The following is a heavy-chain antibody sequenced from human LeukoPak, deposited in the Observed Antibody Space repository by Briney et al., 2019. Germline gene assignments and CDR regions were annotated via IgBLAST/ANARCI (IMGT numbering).Heavy chain of an antibody. V-gene: IGHV3-7*01. Sequence: GGSLRLSCVGSGFTFGSYWMSWVRQAPGKGLEWVANIKHNGSDHYYADSVAGRFTISRDNAKNSLYLEMSSLSAEDAAVYFCVRHPGSYNVLTGYSYYFDYWGQGTLVTVSS. CDR3: VRHPGSYNVLTGYSYYFDY. J-gene: IGHJ4*02. D-gene: IGHD3-9*01. CDR2: IKHNGSDH. CDR1: GFTFGSYW.